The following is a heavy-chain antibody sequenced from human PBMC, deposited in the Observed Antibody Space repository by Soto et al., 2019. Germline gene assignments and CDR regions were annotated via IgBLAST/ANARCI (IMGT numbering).Heavy chain of an antibody. J-gene: IGHJ5*02. Sequence: SETLYLTCTVSGGSISSYYWSWIRQPPGKGLEWIGSIFYLGSSYYNPSLKSRVTMSVDTSKNQFSLRLRSVTAADTALYFCARHSLALRKNNWFDPWGQGIMVTVSS. CDR1: GGSISSYY. V-gene: IGHV4-59*04. CDR3: ARHSLALRKNNWFDP. D-gene: IGHD3-3*02. CDR2: IFYLGSS.